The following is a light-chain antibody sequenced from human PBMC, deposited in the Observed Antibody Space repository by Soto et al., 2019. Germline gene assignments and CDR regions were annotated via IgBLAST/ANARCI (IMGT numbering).Light chain of an antibody. CDR2: DVS. Sequence: QSALTQPASVSGSPGQSITVSCTGTTSDVGGFDYVSWYQQHPGKAPKLMIFDVSNRPSGVSDRFSGSKSGNTASLTISGLQAEDEADYYCSSYTTTGTQVFGTGTKVTV. CDR3: SSYTTTGTQV. CDR1: TSDVGGFDY. V-gene: IGLV2-14*03. J-gene: IGLJ1*01.